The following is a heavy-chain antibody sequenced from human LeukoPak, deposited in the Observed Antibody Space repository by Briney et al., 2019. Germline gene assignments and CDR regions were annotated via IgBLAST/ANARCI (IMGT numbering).Heavy chain of an antibody. V-gene: IGHV3-9*01. J-gene: IGHJ4*02. CDR1: GFTFDDYA. CDR2: ISWNSGSI. D-gene: IGHD3-22*01. CDR3: AKDIGRYYYDSSGSDY. Sequence: GGSLRLSCAASGFTFDDYAMHWVRQAPGKGLEWVSGISWNSGSIGYADSVKGRFTISRDNAKNSLYLQMNSLRAEDTALYYCAKDIGRYYYDSSGSDYWGRGTLVTVSS.